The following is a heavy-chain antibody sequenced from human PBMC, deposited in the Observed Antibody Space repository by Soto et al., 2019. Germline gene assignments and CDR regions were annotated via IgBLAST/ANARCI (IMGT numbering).Heavy chain of an antibody. CDR2: IYFRGNT. CDR3: AREGGSYDSGGYLIRGAFDI. Sequence: SETLSLTCSVSGDSISRIDYYWTWIRQHPEKGLEWIGNIYFRGNTYYSPSLESRLTISVDTSKNQFSLKLTSVTAAHTAVYYCAREGGSYDSGGYLIRGAFDIWGQGTMVTVSS. J-gene: IGHJ3*02. D-gene: IGHD3-22*01. V-gene: IGHV4-31*03. CDR1: GDSISRIDYY.